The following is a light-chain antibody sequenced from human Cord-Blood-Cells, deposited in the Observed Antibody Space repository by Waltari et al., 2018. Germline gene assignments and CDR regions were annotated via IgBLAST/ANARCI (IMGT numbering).Light chain of an antibody. CDR3: QQYNNWPPV. V-gene: IGKV3-15*01. J-gene: IGKJ1*01. CDR2: GAS. CDR1: QIVSSN. Sequence: EIVLTTSPAPLSVSPGERATRLSSASQIVSSNLAWYQQKPGQAPRLLIYGASTRATGIPARFSGSGSGTEFTLTISSLQSEDFAVYYCQQYNNWPPVFGQGTKVEIK.